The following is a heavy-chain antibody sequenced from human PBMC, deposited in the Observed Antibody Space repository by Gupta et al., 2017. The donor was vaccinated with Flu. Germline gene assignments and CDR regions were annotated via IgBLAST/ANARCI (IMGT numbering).Heavy chain of an antibody. CDR3: AKDVSSSPTYNWFDS. CDR2: ISWTGGYM. V-gene: IGHV3-9*01. D-gene: IGHD6-13*01. Sequence: EVQLVESGGGLVQPGRSLRLSCAASGFTFDNYAMHWVRRAPGKGLEWVSGISWTGGYMDYADSGKGRFTISRDNAKKSLYLEMDSLRADDTALYFCAKDVSSSPTYNWFDSWGQGTLVTVSS. CDR1: GFTFDNYA. J-gene: IGHJ5*01.